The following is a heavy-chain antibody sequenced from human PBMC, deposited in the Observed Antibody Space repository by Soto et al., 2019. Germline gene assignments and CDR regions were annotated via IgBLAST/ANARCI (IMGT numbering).Heavy chain of an antibody. Sequence: PGGSLRLCCAASGVTVSSNYMIWVRQAPGKGLEWVSVIYSGGSTYYADSVKGRFTISRDNSKNTLYLQMNSLRAEDTAVYYCARSSNSIAAAGTGFDYWGQGTLVTVSS. D-gene: IGHD6-13*01. CDR1: GVTVSSNY. CDR2: IYSGGST. V-gene: IGHV3-53*01. J-gene: IGHJ4*02. CDR3: ARSSNSIAAAGTGFDY.